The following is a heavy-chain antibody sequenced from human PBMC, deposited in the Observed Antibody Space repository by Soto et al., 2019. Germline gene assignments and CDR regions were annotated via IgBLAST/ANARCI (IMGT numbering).Heavy chain of an antibody. CDR2: IGAYNGNT. Sequence: ASVKVSCKASGYTFTTYGISWVRQAPGQGLEWMGWIGAYNGNTNYAQRLQGRVTMTTDTSTSTAYMELRSLRSDDTAVYYCARDTIAVRPGWFDPWGQGTLVTVSS. D-gene: IGHD6-6*01. CDR3: ARDTIAVRPGWFDP. J-gene: IGHJ5*02. V-gene: IGHV1-18*01. CDR1: GYTFTTYG.